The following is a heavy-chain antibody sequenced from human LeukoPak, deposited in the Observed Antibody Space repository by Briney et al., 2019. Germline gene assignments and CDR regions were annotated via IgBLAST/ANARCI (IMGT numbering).Heavy chain of an antibody. CDR1: GYTFTSNY. J-gene: IGHJ4*02. Sequence: ASVKVSCKAFGYTFTSNYMHWVRQAPGQGPEWMGVISPSGGSTTYAQKFQGRVTLTRDMSTSTDYLELSSLRSEDTAVYYCARDIYDSINYWDYWGQGTLVTVSS. CDR3: ARDIYDSINYWDY. D-gene: IGHD3-22*01. CDR2: ISPSGGST. V-gene: IGHV1-46*01.